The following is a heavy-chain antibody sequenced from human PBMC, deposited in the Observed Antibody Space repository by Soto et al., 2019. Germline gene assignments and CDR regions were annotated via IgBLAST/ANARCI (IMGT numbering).Heavy chain of an antibody. V-gene: IGHV3-7*03. Sequence: GGSLRLSCAASGFTFSSYALTWVRRAPGKGLEWVSAVSGSEKYYVDSVKGRFTISRDNAKNSLYLQMNSLRAEDTAVYYCARSLELLLWFGELPNNWFDPWGQGTLVTVSS. CDR1: GFTFSSYA. D-gene: IGHD3-10*01. CDR3: ARSLELLLWFGELPNNWFDP. J-gene: IGHJ5*02. CDR2: VSGSEK.